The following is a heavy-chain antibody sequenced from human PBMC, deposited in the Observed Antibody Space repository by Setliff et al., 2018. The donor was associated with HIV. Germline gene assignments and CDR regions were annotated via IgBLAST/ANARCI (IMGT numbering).Heavy chain of an antibody. D-gene: IGHD3-10*01. J-gene: IGHJ4*02. CDR2: IYYSGRI. CDR1: GDSITRGGYY. V-gene: IGHV4-31*11. CDR3: ARGGITTIVRGVTYPYPLHYFDS. Sequence: SETLSLTCAVSGDSITRGGYYWSWIRQFAGKGLEWIADIYYSGRINHNPSLKSRLTVSIDTSKNHLSLKLGFVTAADTAMYYCARGGITTIVRGVTYPYPLHYFDSWGPGTLVTVSS.